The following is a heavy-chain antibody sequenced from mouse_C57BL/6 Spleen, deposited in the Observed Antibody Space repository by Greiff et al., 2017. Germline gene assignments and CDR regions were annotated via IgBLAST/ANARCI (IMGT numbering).Heavy chain of an antibody. CDR2: IYPGSGST. Sequence: QVQLQQSGAELVKPGASVKMSCKASGYTFTSYWITWVKQRPGQGLEWIGDIYPGSGSTNYNEKFKSKATFTVDTSSSTAYMQLSSLTSEDAAVYYCASAREGYYFDYWGQGTTLTVSS. CDR3: ASAREGYYFDY. J-gene: IGHJ2*01. V-gene: IGHV1-55*01. CDR1: GYTFTSYW.